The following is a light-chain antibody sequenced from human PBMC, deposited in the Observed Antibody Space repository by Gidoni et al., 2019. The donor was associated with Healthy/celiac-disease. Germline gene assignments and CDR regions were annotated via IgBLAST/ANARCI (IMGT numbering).Light chain of an antibody. CDR1: KLGDKY. CDR3: QAWDSSTAV. Sequence: SYELTQPLSVSVPPGQTASITCSGDKLGDKYACWYQQKPCQSPVLVIYQDSKRPSGIPERFSGSNSGNTATLTISGTQAMDEADYYCQAWDSSTAVFGGGTKLTVL. V-gene: IGLV3-1*01. CDR2: QDS. J-gene: IGLJ2*01.